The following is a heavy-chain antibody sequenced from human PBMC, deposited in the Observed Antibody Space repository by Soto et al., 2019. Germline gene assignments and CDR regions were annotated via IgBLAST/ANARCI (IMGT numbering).Heavy chain of an antibody. V-gene: IGHV3-23*01. CDR2: ISGGGDST. J-gene: IGHJ3*01. CDR3: VSEGRGSFDF. D-gene: IGHD5-12*01. Sequence: GGSLRLSCAASGFTFSSYARSWVRQPPGKGLEWVSAISGGGDSTYYADSVKGRFTISRDNSKNTLHLQMSSLTADDTAIYYCVSEGRGSFDFWGRGTMVTVSS. CDR1: GFTFSSYA.